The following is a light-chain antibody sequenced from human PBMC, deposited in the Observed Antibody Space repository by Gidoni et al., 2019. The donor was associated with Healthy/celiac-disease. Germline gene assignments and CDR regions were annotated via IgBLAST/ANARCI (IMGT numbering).Light chain of an antibody. CDR2: DAS. J-gene: IGKJ5*01. Sequence: DIVLPPSPAPLSLSPGERATLSCRASQSVSSYLAWYQQKPGQAPRLLIYDASNRDTGIPARFSGSGSGTDFTLTISSLEPEDFAVYYCQQRSNWLITFGQGTRLEIK. V-gene: IGKV3-11*01. CDR1: QSVSSY. CDR3: QQRSNWLIT.